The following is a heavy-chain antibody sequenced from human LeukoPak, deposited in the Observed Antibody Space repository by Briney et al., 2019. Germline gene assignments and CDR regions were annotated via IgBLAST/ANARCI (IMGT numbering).Heavy chain of an antibody. CDR1: GYTFANYG. D-gene: IGHD3-22*01. J-gene: IGHJ4*02. V-gene: IGHV1-18*01. CDR2: INIHNGYT. CDR3: ARNYYDWDY. Sequence: ASAKVSCKASGYTFANYGISWVRQAPGQGLEWMGWINIHNGYTNYAQMLRGRVSMTSDTSTSTVHMELRNLRSDDTAVYYCARNYYDWDYWGQGTLVTVSS.